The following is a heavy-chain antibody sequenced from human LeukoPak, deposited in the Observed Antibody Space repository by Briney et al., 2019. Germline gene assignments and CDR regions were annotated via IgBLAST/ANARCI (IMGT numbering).Heavy chain of an antibody. CDR2: IYYSGST. V-gene: IGHV4-59*01. CDR3: ARLLWYFDL. J-gene: IGHJ2*01. Sequence: PSETLSLTCTVSGGSISSDYWSWIRQPPGKGLEWIGYIYYSGSTNYNPSLKSRVTISVDTSKNQFSLKLSSVTAADTAVYYCARLLWYFDLWGRGTLVTVSS. CDR1: GGSISSDY.